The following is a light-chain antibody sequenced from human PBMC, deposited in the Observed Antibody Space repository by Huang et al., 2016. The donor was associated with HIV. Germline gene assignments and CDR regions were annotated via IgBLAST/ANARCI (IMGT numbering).Light chain of an antibody. J-gene: IGKJ1*01. CDR1: QSVFSD. CDR3: QQYNDWRT. CDR2: AAS. Sequence: EIVMTHSPATVSVSLGETATLSCRASQSVFSDLAWYQQKPSQAPRLLMFAASTRATGIPDRFSGSGSGTEFTLTISSLQSEDFAFYYCQQYNDWRTFGQGTKVEIK. V-gene: IGKV3-15*01.